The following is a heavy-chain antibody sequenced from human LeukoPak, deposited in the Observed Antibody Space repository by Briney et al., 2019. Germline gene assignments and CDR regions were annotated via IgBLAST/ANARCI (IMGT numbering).Heavy chain of an antibody. CDR3: ARLGYCSSTSCYVLDY. D-gene: IGHD2-2*01. J-gene: IGHJ4*02. CDR1: SGSISSYY. CDR2: IYYSGST. V-gene: IGHV4-59*01. Sequence: PSETLSLTCTVSSGSISSYYWTWIRQPPGQGLEWIGYIYYSGSTNYNPSLKSRVTISVDTSKNQFSLKLSSVTAADTAVYYCARLGYCSSTSCYVLDYWGQGTLVTVSS.